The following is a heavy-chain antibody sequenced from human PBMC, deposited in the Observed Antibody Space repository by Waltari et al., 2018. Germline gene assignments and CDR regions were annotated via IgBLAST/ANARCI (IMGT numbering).Heavy chain of an antibody. D-gene: IGHD5-18*01. V-gene: IGHV3-30*02. CDR3: AQDRDTISFDP. Sequence: QVQLVESGGGVVQPGGSLRLSCAASGFTFSSYDMHWVRQAPGKGLAWVAYIRYDGSNKYYAASVKGRFTIYRDNSKNTLFLQMNSLRSEDTAVYYCAQDRDTISFDPWGQGTLVTVSS. CDR2: IRYDGSNK. J-gene: IGHJ5*02. CDR1: GFTFSSYD.